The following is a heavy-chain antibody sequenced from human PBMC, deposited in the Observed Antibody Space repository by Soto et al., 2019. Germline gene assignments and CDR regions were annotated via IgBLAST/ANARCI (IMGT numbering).Heavy chain of an antibody. CDR2: ISSNGGST. CDR1: GFTFSDYA. J-gene: IGHJ4*02. CDR3: ARVHYDSSGPLDY. D-gene: IGHD3-22*01. Sequence: PGGSLRLSCAASGFTFSDYAMHWVRQTPGKGLESVSAISSNGGSTYYGNSVKGRFTISRDQSKNTLYLQMGSLRAEDMAVYYCARVHYDSSGPLDYWGQGTLVTAPQ. V-gene: IGHV3-64*01.